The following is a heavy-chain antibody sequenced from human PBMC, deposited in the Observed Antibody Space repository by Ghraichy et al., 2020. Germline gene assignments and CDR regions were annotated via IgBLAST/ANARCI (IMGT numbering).Heavy chain of an antibody. CDR2: ITGSSITI. D-gene: IGHD6-13*01. CDR3: ARLPLPRRAAVGDWYFDL. V-gene: IGHV3-48*01. Sequence: GGSLRLSCEGSGFSFSDYSMIWVRLTPRKALEWVSYITGSSITIFFTDSAKGRFTISRDNAKNSLYLQMNSLRAEDTAVYYCARLPLPRRAAVGDWYFDLWGRGTLVTVSS. J-gene: IGHJ2*01. CDR1: GFSFSDYS.